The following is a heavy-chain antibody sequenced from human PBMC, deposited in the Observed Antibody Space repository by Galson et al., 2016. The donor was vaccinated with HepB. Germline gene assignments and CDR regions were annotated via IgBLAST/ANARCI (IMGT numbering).Heavy chain of an antibody. D-gene: IGHD3/OR15-3a*01. CDR1: GFSFSNFA. J-gene: IGHJ3*02. Sequence: SLRLSCAASGFSFSNFAMYWVRQAPGKGLEWVAAIGYEGRSKYYLDSVKGRFTISRDNSKNTFSLQMNSLRVEDTALYYCATATDYAFDIWGQGTMVNVAS. V-gene: IGHV3-30*03. CDR2: IGYEGRSK. CDR3: ATATDYAFDI.